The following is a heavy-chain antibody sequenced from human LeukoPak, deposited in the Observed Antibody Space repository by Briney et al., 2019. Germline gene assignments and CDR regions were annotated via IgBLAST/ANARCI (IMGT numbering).Heavy chain of an antibody. J-gene: IGHJ5*02. CDR2: IYHSGST. D-gene: IGHD3-10*01. CDR3: ARLLWFGEFSYNWFDP. CDR1: GRSISSGGYS. Sequence: SQTLSLTCAVSGRSISSGGYSWSWIRQPPGKGLEWIGYIYHSGSTYYNPSLKSRVTISVDRSKNQFSLKLSSVTAADTAVYYCARLLWFGEFSYNWFDPWGQGTLVTVSS. V-gene: IGHV4-30-2*01.